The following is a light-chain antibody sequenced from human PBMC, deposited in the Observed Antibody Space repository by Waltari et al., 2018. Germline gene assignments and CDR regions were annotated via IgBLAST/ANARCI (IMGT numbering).Light chain of an antibody. Sequence: DIQMTQSPSTLSASVGDRVTLTCRASQSISNWLVWYQQKPGTAPKLLIYKASTLEGGVPSRFSGSGSGTEFTLTITSLQPDDFATYYCQQYNSYPRTFGQGTKVEIK. CDR2: KAS. J-gene: IGKJ1*01. CDR1: QSISNW. V-gene: IGKV1-5*03. CDR3: QQYNSYPRT.